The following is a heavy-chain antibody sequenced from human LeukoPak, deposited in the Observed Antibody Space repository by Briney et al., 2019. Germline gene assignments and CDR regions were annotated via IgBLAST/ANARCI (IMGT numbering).Heavy chain of an antibody. CDR2: IYYSGST. V-gene: IGHV4-39*01. D-gene: IGHD4-17*01. Sequence: PAETLTLTCTVSGGSISSCSYYWGWIRQPPGKGREWNGSIYYSGSTYYNPSHKRRVTITVDTSKNQFSLKLSSVTAADTAVYYCATATVTRRAFDIWGQGTMVTVSS. CDR3: ATATVTRRAFDI. J-gene: IGHJ3*02. CDR1: GGSISSCSYY.